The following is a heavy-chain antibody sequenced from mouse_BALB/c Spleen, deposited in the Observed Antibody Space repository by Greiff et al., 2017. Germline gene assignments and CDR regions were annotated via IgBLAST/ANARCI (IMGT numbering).Heavy chain of an antibody. Sequence: EVKLMESGGGLVQPGGSRKLSCAASGFTFSSFGMHWVRQAPEKGLEWVAYISSGSSTIYYADTVKGRFTISRDNPKNTLFLQMTSLRSEDTAMYYCARYYDGSYWYFDVWGAGTTVTVSS. CDR1: GFTFSSFG. CDR2: ISSGSSTI. D-gene: IGHD1-1*01. V-gene: IGHV5-17*02. J-gene: IGHJ1*01. CDR3: ARYYDGSYWYFDV.